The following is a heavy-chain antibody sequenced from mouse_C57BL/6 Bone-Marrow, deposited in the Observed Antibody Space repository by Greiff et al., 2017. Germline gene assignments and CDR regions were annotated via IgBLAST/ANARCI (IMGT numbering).Heavy chain of an antibody. CDR1: GFSLSTFGMA. Sequence: QVTLKVCGPGILQPSQTLSLTCSFSGFSLSTFGMAVGWIPQPSGKGLEWLAHIWWDDDKYYNPALKSRLTFSKNTPQHQVFLKIANVDTADTDTYVCARIYGSSYVRENYFDYWGQGTTLTVSA. CDR2: IWWDDDK. CDR3: ARIYGSSYVRENYFDY. V-gene: IGHV8-8*01. D-gene: IGHD1-1*01. J-gene: IGHJ2*01.